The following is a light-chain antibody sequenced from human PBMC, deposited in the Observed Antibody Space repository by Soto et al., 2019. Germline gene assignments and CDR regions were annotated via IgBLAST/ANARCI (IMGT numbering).Light chain of an antibody. V-gene: IGKV1-39*01. CDR1: QSISSY. Sequence: DIQMTQSPSSLSASVGDRVTITCRASQSISSYLNWYQQKPGKAPKLLIYAASSLQSGVPSRFSGSGSGTDFTLTISSLHPEDFATSYLQQSYSTPITFGQGTKVEIK. CDR3: QQSYSTPIT. J-gene: IGKJ1*01. CDR2: AAS.